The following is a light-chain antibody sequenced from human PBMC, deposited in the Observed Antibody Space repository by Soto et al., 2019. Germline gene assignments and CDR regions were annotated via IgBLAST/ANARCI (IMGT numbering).Light chain of an antibody. CDR1: NIGDKA. CDR2: YDF. V-gene: IGLV3-21*04. Sequence: SYVLTQRPSVSVAPEKTASITCGGDNIGDKAVHWYQHRPGQAPRLVIYYDFERPSGIHERFSGSNSGNTATLTISRVEAGDEADYYCQVWDTANDRPIFGGGTKLTVL. J-gene: IGLJ2*01. CDR3: QVWDTANDRPI.